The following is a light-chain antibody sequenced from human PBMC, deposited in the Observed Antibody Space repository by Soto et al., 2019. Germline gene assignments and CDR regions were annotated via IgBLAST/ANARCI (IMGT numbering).Light chain of an antibody. Sequence: HSVLTQPPSVSGTPGQRVTISCSGSSSNIGSKSVSWYQQRPGTAPKLLIYSNNLRPSGVPDRFSASKSGTSASLAISGLRSEDEADYFCGGWDDSLHGLVFGAGTKLTVL. CDR3: GGWDDSLHGLV. J-gene: IGLJ1*01. CDR1: SSNIGSKS. V-gene: IGLV1-44*01. CDR2: SNN.